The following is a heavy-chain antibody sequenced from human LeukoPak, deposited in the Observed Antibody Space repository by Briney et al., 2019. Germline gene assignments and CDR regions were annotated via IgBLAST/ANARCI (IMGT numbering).Heavy chain of an antibody. CDR2: INPNSGGT. V-gene: IGHV1-2*02. CDR3: ARVVGSSSSFYYYYMDV. D-gene: IGHD6-6*01. Sequence: ASVKVSCKASGYTFTGYYMHWVRQAPGQGLEWMGWINPNSGGTNYAQKFQGRVTMNRDTSISTAYMELSRLRSDDTAVYYCARVVGSSSSFYYYYMDVWGKGTTVTVSS. J-gene: IGHJ6*03. CDR1: GYTFTGYY.